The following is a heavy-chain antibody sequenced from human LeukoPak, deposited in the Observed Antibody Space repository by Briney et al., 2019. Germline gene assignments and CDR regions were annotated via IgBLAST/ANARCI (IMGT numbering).Heavy chain of an antibody. V-gene: IGHV3-30*01. CDR3: ARVDDSSGYYYFSY. J-gene: IGHJ4*02. Sequence: GGSLRLSCAASGFTFSSYAMHWVRQAPGKGLKWVAVISYDGSNKYYADSVKGRFTISRDNSKNTLYLQMNSLRAEDTAVYYCARVDDSSGYYYFSYWGQGTLVTVSS. CDR2: ISYDGSNK. D-gene: IGHD3-22*01. CDR1: GFTFSSYA.